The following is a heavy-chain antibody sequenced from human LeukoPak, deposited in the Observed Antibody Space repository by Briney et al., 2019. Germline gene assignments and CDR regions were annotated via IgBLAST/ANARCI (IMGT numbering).Heavy chain of an antibody. CDR2: FDPEGGET. V-gene: IGHV1-24*01. D-gene: IGHD2-15*01. CDR3: ATVGPHCSGGSCYYYGMDV. Sequence: ASVKVSCKVSGYTLTELSMHWVRQAPGKGLEWMGGFDPEGGETIYAQKFQGRVTMTEDTSTDTAYMELSSLRSEDTAVYYCATVGPHCSGGSCYYYGMDVWGQGTTVTVSS. CDR1: GYTLTELS. J-gene: IGHJ6*02.